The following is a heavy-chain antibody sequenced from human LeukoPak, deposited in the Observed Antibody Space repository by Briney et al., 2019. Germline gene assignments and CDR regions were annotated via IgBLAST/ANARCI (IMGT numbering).Heavy chain of an antibody. J-gene: IGHJ4*02. CDR3: ARERGSSSLDC. V-gene: IGHV3-30-3*01. D-gene: IGHD3-10*01. CDR1: GFTFSSHA. Sequence: PGRSLRLSCAASGFTFSSHAMHWVRQAPGKGLEWMTFISKDGSNKDYIGSVKGRFTISRDNSKNTLYLQMNSLRVEDTAVYYCARERGSSSLDCWGQGTLVTVSS. CDR2: ISKDGSNK.